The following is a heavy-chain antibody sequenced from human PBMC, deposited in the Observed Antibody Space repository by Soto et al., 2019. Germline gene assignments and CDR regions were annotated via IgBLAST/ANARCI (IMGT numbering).Heavy chain of an antibody. J-gene: IGHJ4*02. CDR1: GFTFNTYG. V-gene: IGHV3-30*18. CDR2: ISYDGSEK. D-gene: IGHD2-2*02. CDR3: AKSPNFYCSSPNCYKYYFDH. Sequence: HPGGSLRLSCAASGFTFNTYGMHWGRQAPGKGLEWVAVISYDGSEKYYVDSVKGRFTISKDNSKNTLYLQMNSLRPEDTAVYYCAKSPNFYCSSPNCYKYYFDHWGQGTRVTVSS.